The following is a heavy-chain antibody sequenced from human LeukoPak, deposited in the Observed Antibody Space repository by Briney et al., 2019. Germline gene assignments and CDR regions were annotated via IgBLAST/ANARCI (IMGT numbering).Heavy chain of an antibody. D-gene: IGHD4/OR15-4a*01. J-gene: IGHJ4*02. CDR1: GFTFSSYG. CDR2: ISATGGTT. V-gene: IGHV3-23*01. CDR3: ARRAGAYSHPYDY. Sequence: GGSLRLSCAASGFTFSSYGMSWVRQAPGKGLEWVSAISATGGTTYYADSVKGRFTISRDNSKNTLYLQMNSLRAEDTAIYYCARRAGAYSHPYDYWGQGTLVTVSS.